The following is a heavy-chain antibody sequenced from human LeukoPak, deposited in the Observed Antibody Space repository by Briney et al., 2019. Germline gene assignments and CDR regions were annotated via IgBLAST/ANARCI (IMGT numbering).Heavy chain of an antibody. J-gene: IGHJ4*02. CDR2: ISAHNGNT. V-gene: IGHV1-18*01. D-gene: IGHD1-26*01. Sequence: ASVKVSCKASGYTFISYGISWVRQAPGQGLEWMGWISAHNGNTNYAQKFQGRVTMTTDTSTSTAHMELRSLRYDDTAVYYCARDGRFAAYEPDYWGQGTLVTVSS. CDR3: ARDGRFAAYEPDY. CDR1: GYTFISYG.